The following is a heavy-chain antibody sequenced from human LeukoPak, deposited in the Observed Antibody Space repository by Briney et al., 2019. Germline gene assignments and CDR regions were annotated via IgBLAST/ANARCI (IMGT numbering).Heavy chain of an antibody. D-gene: IGHD3-3*01. Sequence: ASVKVSCKASGYTFTSYDINWVRQATGQGPEWMGWMNPNSGNTGYAQKFQGRVTMTRNTSISTAYMELSSLRSEDTAVYYCARGEVITIFGVVIISYYYYGMDVWGQGTTVTVSS. CDR3: ARGEVITIFGVVIISYYYYGMDV. CDR2: MNPNSGNT. V-gene: IGHV1-8*01. CDR1: GYTFTSYD. J-gene: IGHJ6*02.